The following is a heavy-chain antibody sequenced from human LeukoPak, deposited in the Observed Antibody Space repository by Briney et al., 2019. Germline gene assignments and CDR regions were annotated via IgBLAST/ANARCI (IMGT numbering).Heavy chain of an antibody. V-gene: IGHV4-61*01. CDR3: ARGRFGVLDY. Sequence: SETLSLTCTVSGGSISSASYYWSWIRQPPGKGLEWIGYIYYSGSTNYNPSLKSRVTISVDTSKNQFSLKLSSVTAADTAVYYCARGRFGVLDYWGQGTLVTVSS. CDR2: IYYSGST. J-gene: IGHJ4*02. D-gene: IGHD3-10*01. CDR1: GGSISSASYY.